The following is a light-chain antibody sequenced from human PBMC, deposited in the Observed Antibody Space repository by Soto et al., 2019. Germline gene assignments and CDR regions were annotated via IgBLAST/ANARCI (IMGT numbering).Light chain of an antibody. CDR2: DTS. Sequence: EIVLTQSPGTLSLSPGERATLSCRASQSVSNNYLAWYQHKPGQTPRLLIYDTSTRATGIPARFSGSGSGTDFTLTIGSLEPEDFAVYYCQQRSTWPPFTFGPGTKVDI. CDR1: QSVSNNY. J-gene: IGKJ3*01. V-gene: IGKV3-11*01. CDR3: QQRSTWPPFT.